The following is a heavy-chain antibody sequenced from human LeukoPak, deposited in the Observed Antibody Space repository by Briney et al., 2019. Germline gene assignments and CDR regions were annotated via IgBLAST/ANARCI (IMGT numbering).Heavy chain of an antibody. V-gene: IGHV3-74*01. CDR2: INRDGRST. Sequence: QPGGSLRLSCAASGFTFSSDWMHWVCQAPGKGLVWVSRINRDGRSTTYADSVKGRFTISRDNAKNTLYLQMNSLRAEDTAVYYCARHPYDILTGPSFDYWGQGTLVTVSS. D-gene: IGHD3-9*01. J-gene: IGHJ4*02. CDR1: GFTFSSDW. CDR3: ARHPYDILTGPSFDY.